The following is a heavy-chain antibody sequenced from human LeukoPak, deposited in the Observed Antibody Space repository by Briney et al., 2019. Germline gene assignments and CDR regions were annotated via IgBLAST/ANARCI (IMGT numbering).Heavy chain of an antibody. Sequence: GSSVKVSCKASGGTFSSYTISWVRQAPGQGLEWMGRIIPILGLANYAQKFQGRVTITADKSTSTAYMELSSLRSEDTAVYYCAIRITMVRGVIPQTSSGYWGQGTLVTVSS. D-gene: IGHD3-10*01. CDR2: IIPILGLA. CDR1: GGTFSSYT. V-gene: IGHV1-69*02. CDR3: AIRITMVRGVIPQTSSGY. J-gene: IGHJ4*02.